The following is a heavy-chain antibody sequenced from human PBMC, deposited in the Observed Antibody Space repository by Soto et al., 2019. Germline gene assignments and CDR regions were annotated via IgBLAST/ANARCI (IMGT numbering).Heavy chain of an antibody. Sequence: GGSLRLSCAASGFTFSSYAMCWVRQAPGKGLEWVSCISNSGRSTYYADSVKGRFTISRDNSKNMLFLQMNSLRAEDTAVYYCAKGDYYDSSAYYYFDYWGQGTLVTVSS. V-gene: IGHV3-23*01. J-gene: IGHJ4*02. D-gene: IGHD3-22*01. CDR2: ISNSGRST. CDR3: AKGDYYDSSAYYYFDY. CDR1: GFTFSSYA.